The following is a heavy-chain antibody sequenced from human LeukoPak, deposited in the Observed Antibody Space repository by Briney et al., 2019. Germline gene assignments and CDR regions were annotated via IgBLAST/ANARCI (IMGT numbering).Heavy chain of an antibody. CDR2: ISYDGGNK. CDR1: GFTFSSYA. Sequence: PGGSLRLSCAASGFTFSSYAMHWVRQAPGKGLEWVAVISYDGGNKYYADSVKGRFTISRDNSKNTLYLQMNSLKAEDTAIYYCSRQPIAPAGSSSYYFGMDVWGQGTTVTVSS. D-gene: IGHD6-13*01. CDR3: SRQPIAPAGSSSYYFGMDV. J-gene: IGHJ6*02. V-gene: IGHV3-30-3*01.